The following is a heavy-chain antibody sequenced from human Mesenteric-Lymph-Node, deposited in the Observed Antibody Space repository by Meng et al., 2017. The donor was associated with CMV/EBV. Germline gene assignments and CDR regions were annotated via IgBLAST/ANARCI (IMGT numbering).Heavy chain of an antibody. J-gene: IGHJ6*02. CDR3: ARDGYYDFWSGYRNYYYYGMDV. CDR1: GFTLNSHA. V-gene: IGHV3-30-3*01. Sequence: SLKISCAVSGFTLNSHALHWVRQAPGKGLEWVAVISYDGGSEYYADSVKGRFTISRDNSKNTLYLQMNSLRAEDTAVYYCARDGYYDFWSGYRNYYYYGMDVWGQGTTVTVSS. D-gene: IGHD3-3*01. CDR2: ISYDGGSE.